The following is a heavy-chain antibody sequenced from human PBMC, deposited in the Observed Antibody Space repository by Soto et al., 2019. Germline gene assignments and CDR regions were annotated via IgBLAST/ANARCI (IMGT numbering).Heavy chain of an antibody. V-gene: IGHV4-31*03. Sequence: QVQLQESGPGLVKPSQTLSLTCTVSGGSISSGGYYWSWIRQHPGKGLEWIGYIYYSGSTYYNPSLTSRVTISLDTSKNQSSLKLSSVTAADTAVYYCAREEGGGYDHRWFDPWGQGTLVTVSS. CDR1: GGSISSGGYY. J-gene: IGHJ5*02. CDR2: IYYSGST. CDR3: AREEGGGYDHRWFDP. D-gene: IGHD5-12*01.